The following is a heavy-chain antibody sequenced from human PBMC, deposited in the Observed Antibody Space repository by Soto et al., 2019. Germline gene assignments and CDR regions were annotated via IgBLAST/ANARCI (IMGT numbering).Heavy chain of an antibody. CDR2: INPNSGDT. CDR3: AREASAVVSLDY. Sequence: ASVKVSCKASGYIFTAYSMHWVRQAPGQGLEWLGWINPNSGDTIYAQKFQDRVTMTCDTSVSTAYLELSSLSSDDTALYYCAREASAVVSLDYWGKGTLVNVYS. J-gene: IGHJ4*02. CDR1: GYIFTAYS. D-gene: IGHD2-15*01. V-gene: IGHV1-2*02.